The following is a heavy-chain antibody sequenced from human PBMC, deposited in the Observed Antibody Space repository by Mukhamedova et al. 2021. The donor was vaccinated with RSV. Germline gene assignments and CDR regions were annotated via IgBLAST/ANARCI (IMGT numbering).Heavy chain of an antibody. J-gene: IGHJ6*03. D-gene: IGHD2-2*01. Sequence: IKQDGSEKYYVDSVKGRFTISRDNAKNSLYLQMNSLRAEDTAVYYCARDRCSSTSCYYMDVWGQGTTVTVS. CDR3: ARDRCSSTSCYYMDV. CDR2: IKQDGSEK. V-gene: IGHV3-7*01.